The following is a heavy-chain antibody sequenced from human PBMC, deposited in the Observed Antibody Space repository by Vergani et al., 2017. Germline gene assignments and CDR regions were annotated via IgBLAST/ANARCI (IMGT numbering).Heavy chain of an antibody. CDR1: GWSFSGYY. CDR3: ARRSSGWAEEFDY. CDR2: INHSGST. J-gene: IGHJ4*02. Sequence: QVQLQQWGAGLLKPSETLSLTCAVYGWSFSGYYWSWIRQPPGKGLEWIGEINHSGSTNYNPSLRSRVTISVDTSKNQFSRKLSSVTATDTAVYYCARRSSGWAEEFDYWGQGTLVTVSS. D-gene: IGHD6-19*01. V-gene: IGHV4-34*01.